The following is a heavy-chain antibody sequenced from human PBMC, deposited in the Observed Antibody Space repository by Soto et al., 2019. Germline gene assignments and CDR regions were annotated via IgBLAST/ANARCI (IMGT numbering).Heavy chain of an antibody. Sequence: EVRLVESGGGLVQPGGSLRLSCAASGFTFSGYWMNWVRQGPGKGLMWVSRISGDGSSTSYSDSVRGRFTISRDNAKKTLYLQMNSLRVDDTAVYYCAPSRGYWGQGTLVTVSS. CDR1: GFTFSGYW. D-gene: IGHD1-1*01. V-gene: IGHV3-74*01. J-gene: IGHJ4*02. CDR3: APSRGY. CDR2: ISGDGSST.